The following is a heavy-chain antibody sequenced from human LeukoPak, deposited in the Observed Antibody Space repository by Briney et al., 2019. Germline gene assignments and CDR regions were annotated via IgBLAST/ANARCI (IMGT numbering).Heavy chain of an antibody. CDR3: AREALSSGYPFDY. V-gene: IGHV4-34*01. D-gene: IGHD3-22*01. CDR1: GGSFSGYY. Sequence: PSETLSLTCAVYGGSFSGYYWSWIRQPPEKGLEWIGEINHSGSTNYNPSLKSRVTISVDTSKNQFSLKLSSVTAADTAVYYCAREALSSGYPFDYWGQGTLVTVSS. CDR2: INHSGST. J-gene: IGHJ4*02.